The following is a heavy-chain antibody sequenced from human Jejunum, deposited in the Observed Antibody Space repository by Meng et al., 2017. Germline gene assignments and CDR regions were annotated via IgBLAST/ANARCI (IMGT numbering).Heavy chain of an antibody. CDR1: GFTFATYA. CDR3: AKEVEGGPSALDC. J-gene: IGHJ4*02. D-gene: IGHD3-16*01. Sequence: GESLKISCAASGFTFATYAMSWVRQAPGKGLEWVSGISNGGTYYADSVKGRFTISRDNSINTLYLQMNSLRAEDTAVYYCAKEVEGGPSALDCWGRGTVVTVSS. V-gene: IGHV3-23*01. CDR2: ISNGGT.